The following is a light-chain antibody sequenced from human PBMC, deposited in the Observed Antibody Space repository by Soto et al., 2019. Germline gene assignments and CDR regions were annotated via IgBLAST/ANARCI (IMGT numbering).Light chain of an antibody. Sequence: EIVLTQSPGTLSLSPGERVTLSCRASQSVSSSFLAWFQQKPGQAPRLLIYGASSRATGITDRFSGSGSGTDFTVTISRLGPEDSAVYYCQQYDSSPLTFGGGTTVKIK. CDR2: GAS. V-gene: IGKV3-20*01. CDR1: QSVSSSF. CDR3: QQYDSSPLT. J-gene: IGKJ4*01.